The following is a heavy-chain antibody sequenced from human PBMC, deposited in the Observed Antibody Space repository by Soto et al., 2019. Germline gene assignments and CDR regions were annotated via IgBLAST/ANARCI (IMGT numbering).Heavy chain of an antibody. D-gene: IGHD6-19*01. CDR3: AKDGPGYSSGWAHFDY. V-gene: IGHV3-9*01. Sequence: EVQLVESGGGLVQPGRSLRLSCAASGFTFDDYAMHWVRQAPGKGLEWVSGISWNSGSIGYADSVKGRFTISRDNAKNSLYLQMNSLRAEDTALYYCAKDGPGYSSGWAHFDYWGQGTLVTVSS. J-gene: IGHJ4*02. CDR2: ISWNSGSI. CDR1: GFTFDDYA.